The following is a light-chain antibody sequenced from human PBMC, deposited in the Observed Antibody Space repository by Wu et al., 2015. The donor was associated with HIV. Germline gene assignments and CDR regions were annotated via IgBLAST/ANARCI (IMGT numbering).Light chain of an antibody. CDR2: DTS. CDR3: HQRTTWPRT. V-gene: IGKV3-11*01. CDR1: QSVSRF. Sequence: EIVMTQSPATLSVSPGERATLSCRASQSVSRFLAWYQHKPGQAPRVLIYDTSNRAAGIPTRFSGSGYGTDFTLTISSVEPEDFALYYCHQRTTWPRTFGQGTKVEVK. J-gene: IGKJ1*01.